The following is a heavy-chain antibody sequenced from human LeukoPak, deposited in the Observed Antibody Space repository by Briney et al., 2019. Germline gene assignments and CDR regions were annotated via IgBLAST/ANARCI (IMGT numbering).Heavy chain of an antibody. CDR2: ISYDGSNK. D-gene: IGHD6-19*01. CDR3: ARWAVTGLDAFDI. V-gene: IGHV3-30-3*01. J-gene: IGHJ3*02. CDR1: GFTFSSYA. Sequence: GGSLRLSCAASGFTFSSYAMHWVRQAPGKGLEWVAVISYDGSNKYYADSVKGRFTISRDNSKNTLYLQMNSLRAEDTAVYYCARWAVTGLDAFDIWGQGTMVTVSS.